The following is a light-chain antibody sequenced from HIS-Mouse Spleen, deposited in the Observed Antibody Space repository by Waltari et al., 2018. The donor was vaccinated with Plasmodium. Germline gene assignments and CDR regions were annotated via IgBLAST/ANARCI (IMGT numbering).Light chain of an antibody. CDR2: AAS. V-gene: IGKV1-39*01. J-gene: IGKJ1*01. CDR3: QQSYSTWT. Sequence: DIQMTQSPSSLSASVGDRVTITCRTSQSISNYLNWYQQKPGKAPKLLIYAASSLQSGVPSRFSGSGSGTDFTLTISSVQPEDLATYYCQQSYSTWTFGQGTKVEIK. CDR1: QSISNY.